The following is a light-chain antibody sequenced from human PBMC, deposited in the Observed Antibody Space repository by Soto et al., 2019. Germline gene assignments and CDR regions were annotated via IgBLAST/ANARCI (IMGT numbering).Light chain of an antibody. J-gene: IGKJ4*01. CDR1: QSLVFSDGNTY. CDR2: KIS. CDR3: MQGTHWPLT. Sequence: EVVLTQSPLSLPVALGQPASISCRSSQSLVFSDGNTYLNWFQQRPGQSPRRLIYKISNRDSGVPDRISGSGSATDFTLKISRVEAEDVGIYFCMQGTHWPLTFGEGTKVEIK. V-gene: IGKV2-30*01.